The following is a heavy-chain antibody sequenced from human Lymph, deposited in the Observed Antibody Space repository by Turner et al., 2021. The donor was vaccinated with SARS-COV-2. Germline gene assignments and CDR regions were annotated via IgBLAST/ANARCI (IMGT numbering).Heavy chain of an antibody. Sequence: EVQLVESGGCLVQPGGSLRLSCAASGITVSSNYMSWVRQAPGKGLEWVSVVYAGGSTFYADSVKGRFTISRDKSKNTLYLQMNRLRAEDTAVYYCARDFREGAFDIWGQGTMVTISS. V-gene: IGHV3-66*01. D-gene: IGHD3-10*01. J-gene: IGHJ3*02. CDR1: GITVSSNY. CDR3: ARDFREGAFDI. CDR2: VYAGGST.